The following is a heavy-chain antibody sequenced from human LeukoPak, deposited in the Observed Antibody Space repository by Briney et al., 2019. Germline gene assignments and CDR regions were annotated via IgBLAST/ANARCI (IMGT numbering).Heavy chain of an antibody. D-gene: IGHD3-10*01. J-gene: IGHJ6*03. CDR3: ARDYYGYMDV. CDR2: IKQDGSEK. V-gene: IGHV3-7*01. Sequence: GGSLRLSCAASGFTFSSYEMNWVRQAPGKGLEWVANIKQDGSEKYYVDSVKGRFTISRDNAKSSLYLQMNSLRAEDTAVYYCARDYYGYMDVWGKGTTVTVSS. CDR1: GFTFSSYE.